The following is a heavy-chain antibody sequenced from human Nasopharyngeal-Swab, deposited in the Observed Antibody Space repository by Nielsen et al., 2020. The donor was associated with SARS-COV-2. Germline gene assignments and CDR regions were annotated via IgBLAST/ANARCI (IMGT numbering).Heavy chain of an antibody. CDR3: ASCIVATAYGPSHYYYYAMDV. CDR1: GDTFNNYV. V-gene: IGHV1-69*04. J-gene: IGHJ6*02. D-gene: IGHD5-12*01. Sequence: SVKVSCKASGDTFNNYVFSWVRQAPGQGLEGMGRSIPMLGIANYAQKFQGRVTITADKSTSTAYMELSSLRSEDAAVYYCASCIVATAYGPSHYYYYAMDVWGQGTTVTVSS. CDR2: SIPMLGIA.